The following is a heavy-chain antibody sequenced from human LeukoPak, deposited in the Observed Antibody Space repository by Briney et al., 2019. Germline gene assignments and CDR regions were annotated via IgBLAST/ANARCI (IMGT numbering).Heavy chain of an antibody. J-gene: IGHJ4*02. CDR3: ARADYYGSGSYDY. D-gene: IGHD3-10*01. CDR1: GFTFSSYS. Sequence: GGSLRLSCAASGFTFSSYSMNWVRQAPGKGLEWVSYISSSSSTIYYADSVKGRFTISRDNAKNSLYLQMNSLRAEETAVYYCARADYYGSGSYDYWGQGTLVTVSS. V-gene: IGHV3-48*01. CDR2: ISSSSSTI.